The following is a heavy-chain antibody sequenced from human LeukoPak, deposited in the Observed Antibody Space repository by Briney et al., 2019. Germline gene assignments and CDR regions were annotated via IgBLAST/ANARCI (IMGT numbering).Heavy chain of an antibody. Sequence: GGSLRLSCAASGFTFSSYAMSWVRQAPGKGLEWVSAISGSGGSTYYADSVKGRFTISRDNSKNTLYLQMNSLRAEDTAVYYCAKGGYDSSGYNYADYWGQGTLVTVSS. CDR3: AKGGYDSSGYNYADY. V-gene: IGHV3-23*01. CDR1: GFTFSSYA. J-gene: IGHJ4*02. D-gene: IGHD3-22*01. CDR2: ISGSGGST.